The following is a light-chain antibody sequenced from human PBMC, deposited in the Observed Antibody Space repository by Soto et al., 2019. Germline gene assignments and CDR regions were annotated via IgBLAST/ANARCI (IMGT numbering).Light chain of an antibody. CDR2: DAS. CDR3: HQRQRWPRT. CDR1: QGIGDT. J-gene: IGKJ1*01. Sequence: EVVMRQSPATLSVSPGEGATLSCRASQGIGDTLAWYQHKPGQTPRLLIHDASHRAAGIPARFSGSGSGTDFTLTITSLEPEDFAFYYCHQRQRWPRTFGQGTKVDI. V-gene: IGKV3-11*01.